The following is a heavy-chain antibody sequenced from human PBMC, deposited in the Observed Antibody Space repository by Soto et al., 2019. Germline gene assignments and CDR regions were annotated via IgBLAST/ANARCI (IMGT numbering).Heavy chain of an antibody. Sequence: EVQLVESGGGLVQPGRSLRLSCAASGFTFDAYPMHWVRQAPGKGLEWVAGLAWDGGSIEYVDSVEGRFTISRDNAKNSLYLQMSSLRDEDMALYYCVRDDAFDFWGQGTQVTVSS. CDR3: VRDDAFDF. CDR2: LAWDGGSI. J-gene: IGHJ3*01. V-gene: IGHV3-9*03. CDR1: GFTFDAYP.